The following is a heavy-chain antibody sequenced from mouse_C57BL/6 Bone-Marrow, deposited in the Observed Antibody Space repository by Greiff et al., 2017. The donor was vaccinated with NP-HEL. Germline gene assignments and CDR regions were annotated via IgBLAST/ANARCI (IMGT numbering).Heavy chain of an antibody. CDR3: ARLRGLRYWYFDV. CDR2: ILPGSGST. Sequence: QVQLKQSGAELMKPGASVKLSCKATGYTFTGYWIEWVKQRPGHGLEWIGEILPGSGSTSYNEKFKGKATFTADTSSNTAYMQLSSLTTEDSAIYYCARLRGLRYWYFDVWGTGTTVTVSS. D-gene: IGHD1-1*01. CDR1: GYTFTGYW. V-gene: IGHV1-9*01. J-gene: IGHJ1*03.